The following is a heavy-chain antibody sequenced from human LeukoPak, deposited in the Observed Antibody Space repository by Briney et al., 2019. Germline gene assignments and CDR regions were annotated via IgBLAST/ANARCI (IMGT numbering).Heavy chain of an antibody. V-gene: IGHV4-4*07. J-gene: IGHJ4*02. Sequence: SETLSLTCTVSGGSISSYYWSWIRQPAGKGPEWIGRIYTSGSTNYNPSLKSRVTMSVDTSKNQFSLKLSSVTAADTAVYYCARVKRSGNTGWDFDYWGQGILVTVSA. CDR1: GGSISSYY. CDR3: ARVKRSGNTGWDFDY. CDR2: IYTSGST. D-gene: IGHD3-9*01.